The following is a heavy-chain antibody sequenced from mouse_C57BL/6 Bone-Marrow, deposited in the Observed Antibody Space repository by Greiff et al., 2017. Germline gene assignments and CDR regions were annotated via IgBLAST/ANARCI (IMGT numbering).Heavy chain of an antibody. CDR1: GYTFTSYW. J-gene: IGHJ3*01. CDR3: AKPGRGIAY. Sequence: VQLQQPGAELVKPGASVKLSCKASGYTFTSYWMQWVKQRPGQGLEWIGEIDPSDSYTNYNQKFKGKATLTVDTSSSTAYMQLSSLTSEDSAVYYCAKPGRGIAYWGQGTLVTVSA. CDR2: IDPSDSYT. V-gene: IGHV1-50*01.